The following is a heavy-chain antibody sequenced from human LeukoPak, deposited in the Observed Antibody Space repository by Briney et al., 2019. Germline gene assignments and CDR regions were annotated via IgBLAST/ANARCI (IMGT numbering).Heavy chain of an antibody. Sequence: GGSLRLYCVASGVTFSTYWMHWVRQAPGKGLVWVSRVKSDGSTTTYADSVKGRFTISRDNAKNTLYLQMNSLTAEDTAVYYCARDSLKNGYNYDYFDYWGQGTLVTVSS. J-gene: IGHJ4*02. V-gene: IGHV3-74*03. CDR2: VKSDGSTT. CDR3: ARDSLKNGYNYDYFDY. D-gene: IGHD5-24*01. CDR1: GVTFSTYW.